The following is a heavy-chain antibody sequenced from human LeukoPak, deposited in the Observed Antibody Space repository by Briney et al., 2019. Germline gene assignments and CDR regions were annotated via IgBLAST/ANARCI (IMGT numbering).Heavy chain of an antibody. D-gene: IGHD3-10*01. CDR1: GFTFNNYV. V-gene: IGHV3-23*01. CDR3: AKDLEGLWFGEFP. Sequence: GGSLRLSCEASGFTFNNYVMTWVRQAPGKGLEWVSGISSSGGSTYYPDSVKGRFTISRDNSKNTLYLQMNSLRAEDTAVYYCAKDLEGLWFGEFPWGQGTLVTVSS. J-gene: IGHJ5*02. CDR2: ISSSGGST.